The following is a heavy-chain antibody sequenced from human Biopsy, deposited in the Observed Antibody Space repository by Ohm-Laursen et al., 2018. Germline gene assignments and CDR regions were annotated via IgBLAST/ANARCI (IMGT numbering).Heavy chain of an antibody. V-gene: IGHV4-31*01. CDR1: GGSISSGGSY. Sequence: PSQTLSLTCAVSGGSISSGGSYWSWIRQRPGKGLEWIGYIFNSANTYYNLSLKNLITISGDTSKNQFSLKLNSVTAADTAVYYCARGDYFDSNGYFWFDPWGQGTLVTVSS. CDR2: IFNSANT. J-gene: IGHJ5*02. CDR3: ARGDYFDSNGYFWFDP. D-gene: IGHD3-22*01.